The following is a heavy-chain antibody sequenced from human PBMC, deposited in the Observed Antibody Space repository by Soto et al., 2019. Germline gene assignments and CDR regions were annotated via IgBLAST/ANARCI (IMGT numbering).Heavy chain of an antibody. J-gene: IGHJ4*01. Sequence: QVQLQESGPGLVKPSGTLSLTCAVSGGSISSSNWWSWVRQPPGKGLEWIGEIYHSGSTNYNPSLKSRVTISVDKSKNQFYLNLSSVSAADTAVYYCARAEWDGSGQDGGVAPDYCVHGTLVTVSS. CDR2: IYHSGST. V-gene: IGHV4-4*02. CDR3: ARAEWDGSGQDGGVAPDY. CDR1: GGSISSSNW. D-gene: IGHD3-10*01.